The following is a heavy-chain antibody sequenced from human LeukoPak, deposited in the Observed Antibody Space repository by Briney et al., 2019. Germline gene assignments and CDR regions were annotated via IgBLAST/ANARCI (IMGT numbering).Heavy chain of an antibody. CDR2: IYTSGST. CDR1: GGSISSYY. CDR3: ARLEWLHQSVPIDY. Sequence: SETLSLTCTVSGGSISSYYWSWIRQPAGKGLEWIGRIYTSGSTNYNPSLKSRVTMSVDTSKNQFSLKLSSVTAADTAVYYCARLEWLHQSVPIDYWGQGTLVTVSS. V-gene: IGHV4-4*07. J-gene: IGHJ4*02. D-gene: IGHD5-12*01.